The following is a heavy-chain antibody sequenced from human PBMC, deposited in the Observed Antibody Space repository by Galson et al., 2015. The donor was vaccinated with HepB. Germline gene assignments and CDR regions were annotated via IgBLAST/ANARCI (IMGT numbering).Heavy chain of an antibody. V-gene: IGHV3-33*01. CDR2: IWYDGSNK. Sequence: SLRLSCAASGFTFSSYGMHWVRQAPGKGLEWVAVIWYDGSNKYYADSVKGRFTISRDNSKNTLYLQMNSLRAEDTAVYYCARERDGENDYGDDGGGMDVWGKGTTVTVSS. CDR3: ARERDGENDYGDDGGGMDV. J-gene: IGHJ6*04. CDR1: GFTFSSYG. D-gene: IGHD4-17*01.